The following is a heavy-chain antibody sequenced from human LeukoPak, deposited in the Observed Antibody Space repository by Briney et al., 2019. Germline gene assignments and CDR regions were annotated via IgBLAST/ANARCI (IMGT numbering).Heavy chain of an antibody. CDR3: ARVGELHQYYFDY. CDR2: INTDGSAT. Sequence: GGSLRLSCAASGFTFTTYWMHWVRRAPGKGLAWVSRINTDGSATNYADSVKGRFTISRDNAKNTLYLQMDSLRAEDTAVYYCARVGELHQYYFDYWGQGTLVTVSS. J-gene: IGHJ4*02. CDR1: GFTFTTYW. V-gene: IGHV3-74*01. D-gene: IGHD1-26*01.